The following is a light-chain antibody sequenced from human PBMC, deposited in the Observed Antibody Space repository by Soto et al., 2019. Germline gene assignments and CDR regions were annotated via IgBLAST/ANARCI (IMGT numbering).Light chain of an antibody. CDR3: QQYNDWPPWT. Sequence: EKVMTQSPATLSVSPGERATLSCRASRSVSSDLAWYQHKPGQAPRLLIFGASTRATGIPARFSGSGSGTEFALTISSLQSEDFAVYYCQQYNDWPPWTFGQGTKVEIK. CDR1: RSVSSD. CDR2: GAS. V-gene: IGKV3-15*01. J-gene: IGKJ1*01.